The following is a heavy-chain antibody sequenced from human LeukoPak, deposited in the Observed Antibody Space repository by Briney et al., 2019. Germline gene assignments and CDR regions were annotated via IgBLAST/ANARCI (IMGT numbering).Heavy chain of an antibody. J-gene: IGHJ4*02. CDR3: VRDRFYSFDY. CDR1: GFTFSSYS. V-gene: IGHV3-48*02. Sequence: GGSLRLSCAASGFTFSSYSMNWVRQAPGKGLEWISYISSSSSAIYYADSVKGRFTISRDNAKNSLYQQMNSLRDEDTAVYYCVRDRFYSFDYWGQGTLVTVSS. CDR2: ISSSSSAI.